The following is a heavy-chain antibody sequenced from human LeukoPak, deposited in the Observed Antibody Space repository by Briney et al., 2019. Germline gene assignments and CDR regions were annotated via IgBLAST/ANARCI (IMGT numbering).Heavy chain of an antibody. D-gene: IGHD6-19*01. V-gene: IGHV4-59*08. J-gene: IGHJ5*02. CDR3: ARRVTSSGWYRDDT. CDR2: ISHGGTT. CDR1: GGSISSDY. Sequence: SETLSLPCTVSGGSISSDYWSWIRQPPGKGLEWIGYISHGGTTSYNPSLQSRVTISVDTSKNQFSLKVSSVNAADTAVYYCARRVTSSGWYRDDTWGQGTLVTVSS.